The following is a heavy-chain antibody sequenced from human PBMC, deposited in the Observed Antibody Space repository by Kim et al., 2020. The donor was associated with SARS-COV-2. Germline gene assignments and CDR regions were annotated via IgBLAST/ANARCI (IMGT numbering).Heavy chain of an antibody. Sequence: GGSLRLSCAASGFTFSSYGMHWVRQAPGKGLEWVAVIWYDGSNKYYADSVKGRFTISRDNSKNTLYLQMNSLRAEDTAVYYCARSATMVRGANTGYFDYWGQGTLVTVSS. V-gene: IGHV3-33*01. CDR1: GFTFSSYG. CDR2: IWYDGSNK. CDR3: ARSATMVRGANTGYFDY. D-gene: IGHD3-10*01. J-gene: IGHJ4*02.